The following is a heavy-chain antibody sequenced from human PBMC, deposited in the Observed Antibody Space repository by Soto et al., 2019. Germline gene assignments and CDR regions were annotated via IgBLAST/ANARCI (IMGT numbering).Heavy chain of an antibody. CDR2: MSHDGSNK. Sequence: QVQLVESGGGVVQPGRSLRLSCGASGFTFSLYAIHWVRQAPGKGLEWVTVMSHDGSNKNYADSVKGRFTVSRDNSKNTLFLHMTGVKPGDKAVYYCARASAEYSYGWDDAFDVWGQGTVVTVSS. J-gene: IGHJ3*01. CDR1: GFTFSLYA. CDR3: ARASAEYSYGWDDAFDV. V-gene: IGHV3-30-3*01. D-gene: IGHD5-18*01.